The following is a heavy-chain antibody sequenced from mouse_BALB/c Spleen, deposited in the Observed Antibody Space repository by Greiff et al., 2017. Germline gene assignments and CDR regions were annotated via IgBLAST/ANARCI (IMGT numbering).Heavy chain of an antibody. CDR2: IYPGNSDT. J-gene: IGHJ4*01. CDR3: TRALDYGSSYGAMDY. Sequence: EVHLVESGTVLARPGASVKMSCKASGYTFTSYWMHWVKQRPGQGLEWIGAIYPGNSDTSYNQKFKGKAKLTAVTSTSTAYMELSSLTNEDSAVYYCTRALDYGSSYGAMDYWGQGTSVTVSS. V-gene: IGHV1-5*01. CDR1: GYTFTSYW. D-gene: IGHD1-1*01.